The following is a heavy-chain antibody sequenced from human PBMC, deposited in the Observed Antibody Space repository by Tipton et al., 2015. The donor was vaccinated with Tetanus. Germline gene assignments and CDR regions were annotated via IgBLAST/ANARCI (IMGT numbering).Heavy chain of an antibody. CDR1: GYTFTNYG. V-gene: IGHV1-18*01. CDR3: ARGLRYNYETSAYDY. Sequence: QLVQSGAEVRKPGASVKVSCKASGYTFTNYGIGWVRQGPGQGLEWMGRITVYNGYTDYAQALQGRVTVTPDTSTSTAYMEVRNLRSDDTDVYFCARGLRYNYETSAYDYWGQGTLVTVST. J-gene: IGHJ4*02. D-gene: IGHD3-22*01. CDR2: ITVYNGYT.